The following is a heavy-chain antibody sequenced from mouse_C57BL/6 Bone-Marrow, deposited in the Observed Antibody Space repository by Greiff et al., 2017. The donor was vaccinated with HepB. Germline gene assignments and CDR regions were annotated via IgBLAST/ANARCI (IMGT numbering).Heavy chain of an antibody. CDR3: ARDADNWDAFAY. Sequence: EVKLVESGGGLVQSGRSLRLSCATSGFTFSDFYMEWVRQAPGKGLEWIAASRNKANDYTTEYSASVKGRFIVSRDTSQSILYLQMNALRAEDTAIYYCARDADNWDAFAYWGQGTLVTVSA. D-gene: IGHD4-1*02. J-gene: IGHJ3*01. CDR1: GFTFSDFY. V-gene: IGHV7-1*01. CDR2: SRNKANDYTT.